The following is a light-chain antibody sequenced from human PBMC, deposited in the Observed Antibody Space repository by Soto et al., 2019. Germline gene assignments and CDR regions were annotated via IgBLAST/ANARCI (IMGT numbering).Light chain of an antibody. CDR2: EVT. CDR3: TSYTSSSTLDV. J-gene: IGLJ1*01. V-gene: IGLV2-14*01. Sequence: QSVLTQPASVSGSPGQSITISCTGTSSDVGGYNYVSWYQQHPGKAPELMIYEVTNRPSGVSDRFSGSKSGHTASLTISGLQSEDEADYFCTSYTSSSTLDVFGTGTKVTVL. CDR1: SSDVGGYNY.